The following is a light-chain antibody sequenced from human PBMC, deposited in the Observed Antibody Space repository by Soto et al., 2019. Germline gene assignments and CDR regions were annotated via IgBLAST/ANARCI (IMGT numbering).Light chain of an antibody. V-gene: IGLV1-40*01. CDR2: NNR. CDR1: SSNTGAGYD. J-gene: IGLJ3*02. CDR3: QSYDTILSAWV. Sequence: QSVLTQSPSVSGAPGQRVTISCTGSSSNTGAGYDVHWYQQFPGTAPKLLIYNNRNRPLWVPDRFSGSKSGTSASLAITGLQAEDEADYYCQSYDTILSAWVFGGGTKLAVL.